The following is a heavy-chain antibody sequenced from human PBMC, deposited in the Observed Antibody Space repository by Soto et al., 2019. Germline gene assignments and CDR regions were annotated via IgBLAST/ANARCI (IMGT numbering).Heavy chain of an antibody. CDR3: ARDTQRGYSGYFDS. J-gene: IGHJ4*02. Sequence: QVQLQESDPGLVNPAQTLSLSCTVSGGSLSSGGYYWSWIRQHPGKGLEWIGFIYYSGSTYYNPSLKSPVTISVDTSQNQFSLKLSSVTAADTAVYYCARDTQRGYSGYFDSWGQGTLVTVSS. CDR1: GGSLSSGGYY. CDR2: IYYSGST. D-gene: IGHD5-12*01. V-gene: IGHV4-31*01.